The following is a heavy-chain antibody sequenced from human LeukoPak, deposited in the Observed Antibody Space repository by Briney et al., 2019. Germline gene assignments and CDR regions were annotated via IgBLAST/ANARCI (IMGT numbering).Heavy chain of an antibody. V-gene: IGHV1-2*06. J-gene: IGHJ6*02. CDR1: GYTFTGYY. CDR3: ARGLSHFTIFGVVIAGGYYYYGMDV. Sequence: ASVKVSCKASGYTFTGYYMHWVRQAPGQGLEWMGRINPNSGGTNYAQKFQGRVTMTRDTSISTAYMELSRLRSDDTAVYYCARGLSHFTIFGVVIAGGYYYYGMDVWGQGTTVTVSS. CDR2: INPNSGGT. D-gene: IGHD3-3*01.